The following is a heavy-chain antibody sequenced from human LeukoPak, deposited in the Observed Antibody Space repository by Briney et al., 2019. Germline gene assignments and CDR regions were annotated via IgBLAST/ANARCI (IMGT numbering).Heavy chain of an antibody. CDR3: ARDPSYYDILTGSQEAYYYGMDV. Sequence: PGGSLRLSCAASGFTFSSYGMHWVRQAPGKGLEWVAFIRYDGSNKYYADSVKGRFTISRDNSKNTLYLQMNSLRAEDTAVYYCARDPSYYDILTGSQEAYYYGMDVWGQGTTVTVSS. V-gene: IGHV3-30*02. CDR2: IRYDGSNK. J-gene: IGHJ6*02. D-gene: IGHD3-9*01. CDR1: GFTFSSYG.